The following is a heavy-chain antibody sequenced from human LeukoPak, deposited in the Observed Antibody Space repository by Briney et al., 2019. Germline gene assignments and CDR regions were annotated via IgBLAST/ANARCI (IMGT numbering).Heavy chain of an antibody. Sequence: ASVKVSFTVSGYTLTELSMHWVRQAPGKGLEWMGGFDPEDGETIYAQKFQGRVTMTEDTSTDTAYMELSSLRSEDTAVYYCATHSSGWYVYYYGMDVWGQGTTVTVSS. V-gene: IGHV1-24*01. CDR2: FDPEDGET. CDR1: GYTLTELS. J-gene: IGHJ6*02. CDR3: ATHSSGWYVYYYGMDV. D-gene: IGHD6-19*01.